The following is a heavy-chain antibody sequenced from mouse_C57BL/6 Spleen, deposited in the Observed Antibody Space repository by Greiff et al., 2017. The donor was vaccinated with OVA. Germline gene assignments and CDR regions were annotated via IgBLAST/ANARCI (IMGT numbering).Heavy chain of an antibody. D-gene: IGHD4-1*01. J-gene: IGHJ1*03. CDR1: GFTFSDYY. CDR2: INYDGSST. Sequence: EVKLVESEGGLVQPGSSMKLSCTASGFTFSDYYMAWVRQVPEKCLEWVANINYDGSSTYYLDSLKSRFIISRDNAKNILYMQMSRLKSEDTATYYCARDRELGDWCFDDWGTGTTVTVSS. V-gene: IGHV5-16*01. CDR3: ARDRELGDWCFDD.